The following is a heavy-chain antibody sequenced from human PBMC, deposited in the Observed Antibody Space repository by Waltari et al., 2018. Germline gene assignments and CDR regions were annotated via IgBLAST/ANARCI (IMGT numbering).Heavy chain of an antibody. CDR1: GGSISSGSYY. D-gene: IGHD2-21*02. Sequence: QVQLQESGPGLVKPSQTLSLTCTVSGGSISSGSYYWSWIRQPAGKGLEWIGRIYTSGSTNYNPSLKSRVTISVDTSKNQFSLKLRSVTAADTAVYYCARGEVTDEYNLFDPWGQGTLVTVSS. V-gene: IGHV4-61*02. J-gene: IGHJ5*02. CDR3: ARGEVTDEYNLFDP. CDR2: IYTSGST.